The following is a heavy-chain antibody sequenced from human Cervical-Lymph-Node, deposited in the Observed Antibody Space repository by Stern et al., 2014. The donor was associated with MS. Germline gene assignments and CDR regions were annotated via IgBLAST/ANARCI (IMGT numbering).Heavy chain of an antibody. D-gene: IGHD3-3*01. J-gene: IGHJ6*02. V-gene: IGHV3-30*04. CDR3: ARDPTFTMFGLVGAVYYGMDT. CDR2: LSPAGANE. CDR1: GFTFSTFA. Sequence: QVQLVQSGGGVDQPGGSLRLSCVASGFTFSTFAMHWVRQPPGKGLEWVAVLSPAGANEYYADSVRGRVPISRDNSKNTLFLQVSSVTTEDTAVYYCARDPTFTMFGLVGAVYYGMDTWGQGTTVTVSS.